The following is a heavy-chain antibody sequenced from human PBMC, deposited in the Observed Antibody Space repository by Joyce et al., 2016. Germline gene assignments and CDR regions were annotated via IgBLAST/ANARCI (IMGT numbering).Heavy chain of an antibody. J-gene: IGHJ3*02. CDR1: CASMINGNYY. CDR2: IYFRGST. V-gene: IGHV4-31*03. Sequence: QVHLQESGPGLVRPSQTLSLTCSVSCASMINGNYYWSWIRQHSGNGLGWIGYIYFRGSTQYNPALKSRVTISEDTSKNQFSLSLTSVTDADTAVYFCARVRDTGAGLWNSFDIWGQGTMVAVSS. D-gene: IGHD3-10*01. CDR3: ARVRDTGAGLWNSFDI.